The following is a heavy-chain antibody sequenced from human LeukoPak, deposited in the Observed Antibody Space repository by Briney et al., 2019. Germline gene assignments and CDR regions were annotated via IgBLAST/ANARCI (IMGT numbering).Heavy chain of an antibody. D-gene: IGHD4-17*01. J-gene: IGHJ6*04. Sequence: SETLSLTCTVSGDALTSGSRYWSWIRQPAGQGLEWNGHFYSSTRTTYNPSLESRVTISGDTAKNQFSLKLDSVTAADTAVYFCARCMSELDYGDYAYYYHMDVWGKGTTVTVSS. CDR2: FYSSTRT. V-gene: IGHV4-61*09. CDR1: GDALTSGSRY. CDR3: ARCMSELDYGDYAYYYHMDV.